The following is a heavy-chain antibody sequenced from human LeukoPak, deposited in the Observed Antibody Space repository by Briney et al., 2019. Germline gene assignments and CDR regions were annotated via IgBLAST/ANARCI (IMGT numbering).Heavy chain of an antibody. CDR2: IRSKAYGGTT. D-gene: IGHD5-12*01. Sequence: GGSLRLSCTASGFTFGDYAMSWVRQAPGKGLEWVGFIRSKAYGGTTEYAASVKGRFTISRDDSKCIAYLQMNSLKTEDTAVYYCTRNSGYDKNHDYWGQGTLVTVSS. V-gene: IGHV3-49*04. J-gene: IGHJ4*02. CDR3: TRNSGYDKNHDY. CDR1: GFTFGDYA.